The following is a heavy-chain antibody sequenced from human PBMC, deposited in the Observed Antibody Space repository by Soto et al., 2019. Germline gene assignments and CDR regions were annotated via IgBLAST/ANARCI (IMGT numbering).Heavy chain of an antibody. CDR1: GYTFTSYG. Sequence: QVQLVQSGAEVKKPGASVKVSCKASGYTFTSYGISWVRQAPGQGLEWMGWISAYNGNTNYAQKLQGRVTMTTDTSSRTAYMELRSVSSDDTAVYYCARDYGFGELVDPLGQGTLVTVSS. CDR3: ARDYGFGELVDP. D-gene: IGHD3-10*01. J-gene: IGHJ5*02. CDR2: ISAYNGNT. V-gene: IGHV1-18*01.